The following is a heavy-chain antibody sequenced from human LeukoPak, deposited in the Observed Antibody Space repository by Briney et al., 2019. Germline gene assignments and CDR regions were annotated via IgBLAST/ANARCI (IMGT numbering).Heavy chain of an antibody. CDR2: IYTSGST. CDR3: ARQYTLRYFDWLLDP. CDR1: GGSISSYY. Sequence: TSETLSLTCTVSGGSISSYYWSWIRQPPGKGLEWIGYIYTSGSTNYNPSLKSRVTISVDTSKNQFSLKLSSVTAADTAVYYCARQYTLRYFDWLLDPWGQGTLVTVSS. V-gene: IGHV4-4*09. J-gene: IGHJ5*02. D-gene: IGHD3-9*01.